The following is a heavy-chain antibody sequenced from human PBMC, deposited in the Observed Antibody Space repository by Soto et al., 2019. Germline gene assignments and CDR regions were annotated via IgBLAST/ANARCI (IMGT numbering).Heavy chain of an antibody. CDR1: AFTFSNYA. Sequence: EVQRLEAGGGLVQPGGSLSLSCAASAFTFSNYAMTGVRQAPGKGLGWVSSISGSGSITYYAESVTGRFAISRDNYKKTLFLQMNSLRAEDTAIYYCAKAEKTSAVAGYLENWGQGTQVTVSS. J-gene: IGHJ4*02. CDR3: AKAEKTSAVAGYLEN. CDR2: ISGSGSIT. D-gene: IGHD6-19*01. V-gene: IGHV3-23*01.